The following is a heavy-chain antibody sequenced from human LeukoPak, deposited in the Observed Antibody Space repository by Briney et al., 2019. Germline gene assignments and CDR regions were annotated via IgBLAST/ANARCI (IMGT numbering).Heavy chain of an antibody. CDR2: IYYSGST. V-gene: IGHV4-59*01. Sequence: PSETLSLTCTVSGGSIGSYYWSWIRQPPGKGLEWIGYIYYSGSTNYNPSLKSRVTISVDTSKNQFSLKLSSVTAADTAVYYCARDGGYSSGLVFDYWGQGTLVTVSS. J-gene: IGHJ4*02. D-gene: IGHD6-19*01. CDR3: ARDGGYSSGLVFDY. CDR1: GGSIGSYY.